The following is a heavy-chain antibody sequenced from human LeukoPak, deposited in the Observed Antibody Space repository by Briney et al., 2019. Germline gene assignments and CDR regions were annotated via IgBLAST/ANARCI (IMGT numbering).Heavy chain of an antibody. CDR2: IKQDGSEK. D-gene: IGHD5-12*01. V-gene: IGHV3-7*01. CDR3: ARGYPYPDY. J-gene: IGHJ4*02. Sequence: GGSLRLSCAASGFTFSSYWTSWVRQAPGKGLEWVANIKQDGSEKYYVDSVKGRFTISRDNAKNSLYLQMNSLRAEDTAVYYCARGYPYPDYWGQGTLVTVSS. CDR1: GFTFSSYW.